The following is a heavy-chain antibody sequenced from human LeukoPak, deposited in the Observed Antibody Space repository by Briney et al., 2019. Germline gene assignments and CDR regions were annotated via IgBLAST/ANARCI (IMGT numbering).Heavy chain of an antibody. CDR2: ISGSGGST. CDR3: ARESYYDSSGYYSHGAFDI. J-gene: IGHJ3*02. Sequence: GGSLRLSCAASGFTFSSYAMSWVRQAPGKGLEWVSAISGSGGSTYYADSVKGRFTISRDNSKNTLYLQMNSLRAEDTAVYYCARESYYDSSGYYSHGAFDIWGQGTMVTVSS. CDR1: GFTFSSYA. V-gene: IGHV3-23*01. D-gene: IGHD3-22*01.